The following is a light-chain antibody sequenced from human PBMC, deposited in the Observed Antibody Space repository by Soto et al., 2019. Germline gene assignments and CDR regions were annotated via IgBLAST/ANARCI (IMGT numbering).Light chain of an antibody. Sequence: QSALTQPASVSGSPGQSITISCTGTSSDLPYYNYVSWYQHHPGQAPKLVIYDVSNRPSGVSNRFSGSKSGNTATLTIYGLQAEYEADYYCSSYTSSSTLVVVGGGTKLTVL. CDR1: SSDLPYYNY. CDR2: DVS. CDR3: SSYTSSSTLVV. J-gene: IGLJ2*01. V-gene: IGLV2-14*03.